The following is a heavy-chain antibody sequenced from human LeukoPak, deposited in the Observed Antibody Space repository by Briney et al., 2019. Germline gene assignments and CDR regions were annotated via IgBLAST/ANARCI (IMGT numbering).Heavy chain of an antibody. D-gene: IGHD3-16*02. CDR1: GFSFSNYW. CDR3: AKDRGLRGSYRLFEY. J-gene: IGHJ4*02. CDR2: TNPDGSEK. Sequence: GGSLRLSCAASGFSFSNYWMIWVRQAPGKGLQWVAKTNPDGSEKSYLDSVKGRFTISRDNAKNSLYLQMDGLRAADTAVYYCAKDRGLRGSYRLFEYWGQGTLVTVSS. V-gene: IGHV3-7*03.